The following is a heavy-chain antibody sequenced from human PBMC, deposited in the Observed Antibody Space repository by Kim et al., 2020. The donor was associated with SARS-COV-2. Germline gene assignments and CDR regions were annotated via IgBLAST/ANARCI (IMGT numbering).Heavy chain of an antibody. D-gene: IGHD6-6*01. CDR1: GFTFSSYS. CDR2: ISSSSSYI. J-gene: IGHJ4*02. V-gene: IGHV3-21*01. Sequence: GGSLRLSCAASGFTFSSYSMNWVRQAPGKGLELVSSISSSSSYINYADSVKGRFTISSDNSKNSRYLQMNSLRAEDTAVYYCSRAYSSCGAYFYYSCQGT. CDR3: SRAYSSCGAYFYY.